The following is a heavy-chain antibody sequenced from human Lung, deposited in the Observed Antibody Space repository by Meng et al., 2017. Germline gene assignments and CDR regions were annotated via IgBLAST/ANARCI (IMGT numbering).Heavy chain of an antibody. D-gene: IGHD1-26*01. CDR3: ARFDISSSGRGDY. Sequence: QVELQESGPGLVMPSGTLSLTCAVSGCSITSSTWWSWVRQTPGKGLEWFGEIFHSGSTNYNPPLESRVTISVDKSKNQFSLKVYSVTAADTATYYCARFDISSSGRGDYWGQGILVTVSS. V-gene: IGHV4-4*02. J-gene: IGHJ4*02. CDR2: IFHSGST. CDR1: GCSITSSTW.